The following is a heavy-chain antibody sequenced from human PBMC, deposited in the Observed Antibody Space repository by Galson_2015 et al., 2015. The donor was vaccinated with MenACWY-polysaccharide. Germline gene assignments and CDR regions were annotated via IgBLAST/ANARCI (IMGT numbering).Heavy chain of an antibody. D-gene: IGHD3-10*01. CDR1: GGSISSRNHF. Sequence: TLSLTCTVSGGSISSRNHFWSWIRQPAGKGLEWIGRVYDSGSADYNPSLKSPIAISIDTSRNQFSLQLFSVTAADTAMYYCARGARYNFGSGSYFDSWGQGALDTVSS. V-gene: IGHV4-61*02. J-gene: IGHJ4*02. CDR3: ARGARYNFGSGSYFDS. CDR2: VYDSGSA.